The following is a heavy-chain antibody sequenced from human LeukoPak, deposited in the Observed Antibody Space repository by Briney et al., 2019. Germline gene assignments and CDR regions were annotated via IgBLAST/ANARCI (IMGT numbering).Heavy chain of an antibody. CDR3: AKVVEPYCGGDCYQLGLDY. J-gene: IGHJ4*02. D-gene: IGHD2-21*02. CDR1: GFTFSSYG. CDR2: IRYDGSNK. Sequence: PGGSLRLSCAASGFTFSSYGMHWVRQAPGKGLEWVAFIRYDGSNKYYADSVKGRFTISRDNSKNTLYLQMNSLRAEDTAVYYCAKVVEPYCGGDCYQLGLDYWGQGTLVTVSS. V-gene: IGHV3-30*02.